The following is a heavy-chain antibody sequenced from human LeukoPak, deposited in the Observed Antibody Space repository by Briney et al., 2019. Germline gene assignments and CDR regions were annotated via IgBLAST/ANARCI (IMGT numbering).Heavy chain of an antibody. CDR1: GFTCSSCA. CDR3: ARASLDNNWFDP. D-gene: IGHD5-24*01. V-gene: IGHV3-30-3*01. CDR2: IPYDGSNK. Sequence: QPGRSLRLSCAASGFTCSSCAMDWVRQAPGKGLEWVAVIPYDGSNKYYADSVKGRFTISRDNSKNTLYLQMNSLRAEDTAVYYCARASLDNNWFDPWGQGTLVTVSS. J-gene: IGHJ5*02.